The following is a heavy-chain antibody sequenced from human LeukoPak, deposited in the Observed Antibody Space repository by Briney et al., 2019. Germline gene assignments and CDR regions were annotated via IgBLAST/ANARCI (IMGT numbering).Heavy chain of an antibody. J-gene: IGHJ4*02. CDR3: ARKTSWQRPEDF. CDR2: IYPGDSDT. Sequence: KVSCKASGYRFTDYWIAWVRQMPGKGLEWMGAIYPGDSDTRYSPSFHGQVTISAHKSINTAYLQWSSLKASDTAIYYCARKTSWQRPEDFWGQGTLVTVSP. D-gene: IGHD6-25*01. CDR1: GYRFTDYW. V-gene: IGHV5-51*01.